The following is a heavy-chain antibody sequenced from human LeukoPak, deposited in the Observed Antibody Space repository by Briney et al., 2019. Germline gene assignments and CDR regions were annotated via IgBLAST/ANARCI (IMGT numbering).Heavy chain of an antibody. Sequence: PGGSLRLSCAASGFTFSTYAMTWVRQAPGKGLEWVSALRGSGAATYYADSVKGRFTISRDNSKNTLYLQMNSLRAEDTAVYYCAREHSSRDFDYWGQGTLVTVSS. J-gene: IGHJ4*02. D-gene: IGHD6-13*01. CDR2: LRGSGAAT. CDR1: GFTFSTYA. CDR3: AREHSSRDFDY. V-gene: IGHV3-23*01.